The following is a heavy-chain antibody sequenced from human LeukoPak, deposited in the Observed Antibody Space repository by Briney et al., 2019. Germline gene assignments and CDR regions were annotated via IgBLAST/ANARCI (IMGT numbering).Heavy chain of an antibody. CDR2: IGNKAISYAT. J-gene: IGHJ4*02. D-gene: IGHD6-19*01. CDR1: GFTFSGSV. Sequence: GGSLRLSCAASGFTFSGSVMHWVRQASGKGLEWVGRIGNKAISYATVYAASVKGRFTISRDDSEKTAYLHMNSLKTEDTAVYYCAKDARRSSGWWFFDHWGQGTLVTVSS. CDR3: AKDARRSSGWWFFDH. V-gene: IGHV3-73*01.